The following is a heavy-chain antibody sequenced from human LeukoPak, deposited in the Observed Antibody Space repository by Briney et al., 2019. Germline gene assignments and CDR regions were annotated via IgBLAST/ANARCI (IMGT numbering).Heavy chain of an antibody. CDR1: GGSCDDYY. J-gene: IGHJ4*02. V-gene: IGHV4-34*01. CDR2: IHPHGIF. D-gene: IGHD2-21*02. Sequence: SETLSLTCDVSGGSCDDYYCSWIRQPPGKGLEWIGEIHPHGIFYYNSSLMSRVTISIDTSKSQFSLRLTSVTAADTAFYCARGSDRSKAGDHWGQGSLVTVSS. CDR3: ARGSDRSKAGDH.